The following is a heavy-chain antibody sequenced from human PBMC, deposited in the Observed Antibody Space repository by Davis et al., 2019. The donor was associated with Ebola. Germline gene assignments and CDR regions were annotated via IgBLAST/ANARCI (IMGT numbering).Heavy chain of an antibody. CDR3: TATVTTSDY. J-gene: IGHJ4*02. Sequence: GESLKISCAASGFTFSGSAMHWVRQASGKGLEWVGRIRSKANTYATAYAASVKGRFTIPRDDSKNTAYLQMNSLKTEDTAVYYCTATVTTSDYWGQGTLVTVSS. CDR1: GFTFSGSA. D-gene: IGHD4-17*01. CDR2: IRSKANTYAT. V-gene: IGHV3-73*01.